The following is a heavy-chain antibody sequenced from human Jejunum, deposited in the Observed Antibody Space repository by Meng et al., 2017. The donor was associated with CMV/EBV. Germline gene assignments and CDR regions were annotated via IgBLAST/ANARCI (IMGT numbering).Heavy chain of an antibody. D-gene: IGHD2/OR15-2a*01. V-gene: IGHV3-53*01. Sequence: VQLVGSGGGLIQPGRSLRLSCAASGFTISNNYMNWVRQAPGKGLEWVSIIFNDGRTFYADSVKGRFTISRDNSQNTLYLQMNSLRAEDTAVYYCARDSMMGYWGQGTLVTVSS. J-gene: IGHJ4*01. CDR2: IFNDGRT. CDR1: GFTISNNY. CDR3: ARDSMMGY.